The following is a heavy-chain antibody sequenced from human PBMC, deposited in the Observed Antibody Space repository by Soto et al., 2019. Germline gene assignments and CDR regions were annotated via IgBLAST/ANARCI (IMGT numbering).Heavy chain of an antibody. D-gene: IGHD4-17*01. J-gene: IGHJ2*01. Sequence: SETLSLTCTVSGGSISSSSYYWGWIRQPPGKGLEWIGSIYYSGSTYYNPSLKSRVTISVDTSKNQFSLKLSSVTAADTAVYYCARTYDYGVKWYFDLWGRGTMVTVYS. CDR1: GGSISSSSYY. CDR3: ARTYDYGVKWYFDL. CDR2: IYYSGST. V-gene: IGHV4-39*01.